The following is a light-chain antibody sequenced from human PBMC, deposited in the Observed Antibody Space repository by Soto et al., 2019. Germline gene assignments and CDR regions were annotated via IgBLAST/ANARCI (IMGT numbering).Light chain of an antibody. J-gene: IGKJ4*01. CDR1: QSIDSW. CDR3: QQYKSYSFT. Sequence: DIQMTQSPSTLSASVGDSVTITCRASQSIDSWLAWYQQKPGKAPKLLIYKASTLESGVPSRFSGSGSGTAFTLTINSLQPDDFAPYHCQQYKSYSFTFGGGTKVEIK. V-gene: IGKV1-5*03. CDR2: KAS.